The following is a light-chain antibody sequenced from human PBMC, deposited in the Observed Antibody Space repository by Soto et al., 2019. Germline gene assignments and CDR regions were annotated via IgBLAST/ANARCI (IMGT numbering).Light chain of an antibody. CDR1: SSDVGSYNL. CDR3: CSYAGSSTYV. J-gene: IGLJ1*01. V-gene: IGLV2-23*01. Sequence: QSVLTQPASVSGSPGQSITISCTGTSSDVGSYNLVSWYQQHPGKAPKLMIYEDTKRPSGVSNRFSGSKSGNMASLTTSGLQAEDEADYYCCSYAGSSTYVFGTGTKVTVL. CDR2: EDT.